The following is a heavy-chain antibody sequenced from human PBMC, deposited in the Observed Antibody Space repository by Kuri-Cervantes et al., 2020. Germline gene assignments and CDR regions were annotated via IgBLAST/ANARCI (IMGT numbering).Heavy chain of an antibody. CDR2: MNPNSGNT. CDR1: GYTFTSYD. CDR3: ARARWFGELFHQKSYGMDV. Sequence: ASVKVSCKASGYTFTSYDINWVRQATGQGLEWMGWMNPNSGNTGYTQKFQGRVTMTRNTSISTAYMELSSLRAEDTAVYYCARARWFGELFHQKSYGMDVWGQGTTVTVSS. V-gene: IGHV1-8*01. D-gene: IGHD3-10*01. J-gene: IGHJ6*02.